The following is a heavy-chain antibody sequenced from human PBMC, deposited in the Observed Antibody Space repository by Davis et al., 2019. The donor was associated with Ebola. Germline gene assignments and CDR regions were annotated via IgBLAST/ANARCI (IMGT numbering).Heavy chain of an antibody. V-gene: IGHV1-69*13. CDR1: GYTFTNYG. CDR3: KWSKGPTDV. D-gene: IGHD2-8*01. J-gene: IGHJ6*02. Sequence: SVKVSCKASGYTFTNYGISWVRQAPGQGLEWMGGIIPIFGTANYAQKFQGRVTITADESTSTAYMELNSLKVEDSAVYYCKWSKGPTDVWGQGTTVTVSS. CDR2: IIPIFGTA.